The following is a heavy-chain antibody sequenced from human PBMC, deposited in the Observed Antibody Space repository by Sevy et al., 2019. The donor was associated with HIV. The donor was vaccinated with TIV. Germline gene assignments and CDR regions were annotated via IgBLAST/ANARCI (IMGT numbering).Heavy chain of an antibody. J-gene: IGHJ4*02. V-gene: IGHV4-39*01. CDR3: ARLFAAAHFDY. CDR1: GGSFSSSSYY. CDR2: IYYSGCT. D-gene: IGHD6-13*01. Sequence: SETLSLTCTVSGGSFSSSSYYWGWIRQPPGKGLEWIGSIYYSGCTYYNPSLKSRVTISVDTSKNQFSLKLSSVTAADTAVYYCARLFAAAHFDYWGQGTLVTVSS.